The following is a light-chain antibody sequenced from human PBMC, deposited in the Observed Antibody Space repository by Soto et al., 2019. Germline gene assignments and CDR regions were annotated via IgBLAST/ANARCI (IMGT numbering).Light chain of an antibody. V-gene: IGKV1-8*01. J-gene: IGKJ1*01. CDR3: QQYGSSPLT. CDR1: QGISSY. Sequence: IHMTQSPSSLSASTGDRVTITCRASQGISSYLAWYQQKPGKAPKLLIYAASTLQSGVPSRFSGSGSGTDFTLTISCLQSEDFAVYYCQQYGSSPLTFGQGTKVDIK. CDR2: AAS.